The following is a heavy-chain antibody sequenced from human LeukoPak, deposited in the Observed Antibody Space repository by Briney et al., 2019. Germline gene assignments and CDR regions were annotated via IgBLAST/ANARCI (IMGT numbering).Heavy chain of an antibody. CDR2: IFYSGST. CDR3: ARANWGTKDTFDI. CDR1: GGSISSYY. V-gene: IGHV4-59*01. Sequence: SETLSLTCTVSGGSISSYYWNWIRQPPGKGLEWIGYIFYSGSTNYNPSLKSRVTISVDTSKNQFSLKLTSVTAADTAVYYCARANWGTKDTFDIWGQGTMVTVSS. J-gene: IGHJ3*02. D-gene: IGHD7-27*01.